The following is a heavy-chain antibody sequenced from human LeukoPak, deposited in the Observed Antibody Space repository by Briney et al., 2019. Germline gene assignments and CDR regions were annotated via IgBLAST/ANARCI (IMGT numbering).Heavy chain of an antibody. CDR1: GFTFSSYA. D-gene: IGHD6-13*01. V-gene: IGHV3-23*01. CDR3: AKFGTAGPHFDY. CDR2: ISGSGGST. J-gene: IGHJ4*02. Sequence: PGGSLRLSCAASGFTFSSYAMSWVRQAPGKGLDWVSAISGSGGSTYYADSVKGRFTISRDNSKNTLYLQMNSLRAEDTAVYYCAKFGTAGPHFDYWGQGTLVTVSS.